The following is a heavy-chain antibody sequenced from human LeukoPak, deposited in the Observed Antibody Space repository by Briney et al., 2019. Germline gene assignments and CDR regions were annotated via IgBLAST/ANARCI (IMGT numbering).Heavy chain of an antibody. D-gene: IGHD3-22*01. CDR3: ARRPNPYDSSSSSEYFHH. Sequence: PGGSLRLSCKASGFTFSRYGMNWVRQAPGRGLEWLSYTSGSSGSTIYYAQSVRGRFTVSRDNSKNTLYLQMNSLRVEDTAVYYCARRPNPYDSSSSSEYFHHWGQGTLATVSS. V-gene: IGHV3-48*04. CDR1: GFTFSRYG. J-gene: IGHJ1*01. CDR2: TSGSSGSTI.